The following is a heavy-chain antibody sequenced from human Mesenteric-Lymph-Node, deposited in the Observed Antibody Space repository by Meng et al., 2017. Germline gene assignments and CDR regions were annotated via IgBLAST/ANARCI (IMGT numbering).Heavy chain of an antibody. V-gene: IGHV6-1*01. Sequence: SQTLSLTCAISGDSVSSNSAAWNWIRQSPSRGLEWLGRTYYRSKWYNDYAVSVKSRITINPDTSKNQFSLQLNSVTPEDTAVYYCAREGGIVVVPAVKGWFDPWGQGTLVTVSS. D-gene: IGHD2-2*01. CDR1: GDSVSSNSAA. CDR3: AREGGIVVVPAVKGWFDP. J-gene: IGHJ5*02. CDR2: TYYRSKWYN.